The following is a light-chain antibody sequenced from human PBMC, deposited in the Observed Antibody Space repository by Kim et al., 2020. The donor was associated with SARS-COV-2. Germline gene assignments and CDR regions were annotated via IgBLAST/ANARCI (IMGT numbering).Light chain of an antibody. CDR1: SGSIASNY. J-gene: IGLJ3*02. Sequence: KTVTVSCTGSSGSIASNYVQWYQQRPGSAPTTVIYEDNQRPSGVPDRFSGSIDSSSNSASFTISGLKTEDEADYYCQSYDSSNQKVFGGGTQLTVL. V-gene: IGLV6-57*02. CDR2: EDN. CDR3: QSYDSSNQKV.